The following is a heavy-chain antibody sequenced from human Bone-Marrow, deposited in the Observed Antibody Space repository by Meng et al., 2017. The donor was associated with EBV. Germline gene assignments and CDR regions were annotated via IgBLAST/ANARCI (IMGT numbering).Heavy chain of an antibody. V-gene: IGHV1-69*01. CDR3: ASESGRGFTPDY. J-gene: IGHJ4*02. D-gene: IGHD3-10*01. CDR2: LIPMSDAP. CDR1: GGSFRSDA. Sequence: QWHLVQSGAGGKKPGSSVKVSCKTPGGSFRSDAISWVRQAPGQGLEWMGGLIPMSDAPHYAQKFQGRVTITADESTSTHYMDLSGLRSEDTAVYYCASESGRGFTPDYWGQGTLVTVSS.